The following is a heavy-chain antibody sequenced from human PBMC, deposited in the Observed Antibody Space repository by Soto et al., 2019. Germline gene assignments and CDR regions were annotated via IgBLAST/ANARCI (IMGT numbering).Heavy chain of an antibody. Sequence: EEQVVESGGGLVKPGGSLRLSCTASGFTFSNAWMSWVRQAPGKGLEWVGRIKSKTDGGTTDYAAPVKGRFTISRDDSKNTLYLQMNSLKTEDTAVYYCTTDSAAAGTDYYYYYGMDVWGQGTTVTVSS. V-gene: IGHV3-15*01. CDR2: IKSKTDGGTT. CDR1: GFTFSNAW. D-gene: IGHD6-13*01. CDR3: TTDSAAAGTDYYYYYGMDV. J-gene: IGHJ6*02.